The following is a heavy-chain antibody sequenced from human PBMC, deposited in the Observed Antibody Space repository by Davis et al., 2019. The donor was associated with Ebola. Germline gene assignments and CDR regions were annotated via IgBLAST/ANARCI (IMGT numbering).Heavy chain of an antibody. V-gene: IGHV3-23*01. D-gene: IGHD6-6*01. CDR3: AKSGSSSSVVWFDP. CDR2: TSGSGGST. J-gene: IGHJ5*02. CDR1: GFTFSSYS. Sequence: GGSLRLSCAASGFTFSSYSMNWVRQAPGKGLEWVSATSGSGGSTYYADSVKGRFTISRDNSKNTLYLQMNSLRAEDTAVYYCAKSGSSSSVVWFDPWGQGTLVTVSS.